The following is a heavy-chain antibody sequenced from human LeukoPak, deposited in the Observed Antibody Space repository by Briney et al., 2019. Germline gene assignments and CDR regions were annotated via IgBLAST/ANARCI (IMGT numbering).Heavy chain of an antibody. J-gene: IGHJ3*02. Sequence: ASVKVSCKASGYTFTGYYMHWVRQAPGQGLEWMGWINPDSGGTNHAQKFQGRVTMNRDTSIRTVYMELARLTSDDTAVYYCARLSEEGLSAFDIWGQGTLVTVSS. D-gene: IGHD2/OR15-2a*01. V-gene: IGHV1-2*02. CDR1: GYTFTGYY. CDR2: INPDSGGT. CDR3: ARLSEEGLSAFDI.